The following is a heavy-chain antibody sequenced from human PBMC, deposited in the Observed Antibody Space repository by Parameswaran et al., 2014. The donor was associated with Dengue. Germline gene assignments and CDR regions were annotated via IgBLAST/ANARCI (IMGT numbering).Heavy chain of an antibody. CDR2: ISSSGSTI. J-gene: IGHJ4*02. V-gene: IGHV3-48*03. D-gene: IGHD6-19*01. Sequence: VRQAPGKGLDGFSYISSSGSTIHYADSVKGRFTISRDNAKNSLYLQMNSLRAEDTAVYYCAVAVAGPFDYWGQGTLVTVSS. CDR3: AVAVAGPFDY.